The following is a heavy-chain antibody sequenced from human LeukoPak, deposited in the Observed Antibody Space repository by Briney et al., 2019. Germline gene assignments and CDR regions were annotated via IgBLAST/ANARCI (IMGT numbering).Heavy chain of an antibody. CDR2: IKQDGSEK. Sequence: PGGSLRLSCAASGFTFSSYWMSWVRQAPGKGLEWVANIKQDGSEKYYVDSVKGRFTISRDNAKNSLYLQMNSLRAEDTAVYYCARFLSGYSYGNFDYWGQRTLVTVSS. CDR3: ARFLSGYSYGNFDY. D-gene: IGHD5-18*01. CDR1: GFTFSSYW. V-gene: IGHV3-7*01. J-gene: IGHJ4*02.